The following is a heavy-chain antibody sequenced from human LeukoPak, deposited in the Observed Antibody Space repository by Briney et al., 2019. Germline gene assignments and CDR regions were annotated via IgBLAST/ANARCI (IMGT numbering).Heavy chain of an antibody. J-gene: IGHJ3*02. Sequence: SETLSLTCTVSGDSISSGDYYWSWIRQPAGKGLEWIGRISSSGSTNYNPSLESRVTISVDTSKNQFSLKLSSVTAADTAVYFCARGPYSYDSSGAFDIWGQGTMVTVSS. V-gene: IGHV4-61*02. CDR3: ARGPYSYDSSGAFDI. D-gene: IGHD3-22*01. CDR2: ISSSGST. CDR1: GDSISSGDYY.